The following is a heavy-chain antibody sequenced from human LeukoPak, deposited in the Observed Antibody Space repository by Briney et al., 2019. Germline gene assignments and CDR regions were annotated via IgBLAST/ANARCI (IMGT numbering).Heavy chain of an antibody. D-gene: IGHD3-9*01. V-gene: IGHV1-69*13. CDR3: ARDGHYDILTGFQTDDAFDI. Sequence: ASVKVSCTASGGTFSSYAISWVRQAPGQGLEWMGGIIPIFGTANYAQKFQGRVTITADESTSTAYMELSSLRSEDTAVYYCARDGHYDILTGFQTDDAFDIWGQGTMVTVSS. J-gene: IGHJ3*02. CDR1: GGTFSSYA. CDR2: IIPIFGTA.